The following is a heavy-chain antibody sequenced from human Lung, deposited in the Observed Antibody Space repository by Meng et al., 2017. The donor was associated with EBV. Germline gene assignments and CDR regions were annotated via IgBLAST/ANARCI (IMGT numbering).Heavy chain of an antibody. CDR3: ARAKWGHSYGSEALYFDH. Sequence: RLPGSGSGLVQPTQTLSLICAVSSGSISSDSSAWNWIRQRPGKGLEWIGFVYRSGSTYYNPSLKSRVIISVDRSNNQFSLELNSVSAADTAVYYCARAKWGHSYGSEALYFDHWGPGTLVTVSS. V-gene: IGHV4-30-2*01. CDR1: SGSISSDSSA. J-gene: IGHJ4*02. D-gene: IGHD5-18*01. CDR2: VYRSGST.